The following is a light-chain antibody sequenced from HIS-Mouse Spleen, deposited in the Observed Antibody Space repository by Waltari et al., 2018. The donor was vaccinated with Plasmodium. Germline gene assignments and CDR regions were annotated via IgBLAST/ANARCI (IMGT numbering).Light chain of an antibody. CDR1: CSAVGSYNL. J-gene: IGLJ2*01. Sequence: QSALTQPASVSGSPGQSITISCTGTCSAVGSYNLVSWSQQHPGKAPKLMIYEGSKRPSGVSNRFSGSKSGNTASLTISGLQAEDEADYYCCSYAGSSTFVVFGGGTKLTVL. CDR3: CSYAGSSTFVV. CDR2: EGS. V-gene: IGLV2-23*03.